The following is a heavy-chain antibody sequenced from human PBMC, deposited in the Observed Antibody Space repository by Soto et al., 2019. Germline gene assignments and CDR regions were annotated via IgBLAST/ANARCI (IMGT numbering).Heavy chain of an antibody. D-gene: IGHD2-2*01. CDR1: GGSISSGGYY. CDR2: IYYSGST. Sequence: SETLSLTCTVSGGSISSGGYYWSWIRQHPGKGLEWIGYIYYSGSTYYNPSLKSRVTISVDTSKNQFSLKLSSVTAADTAVYYCASTPDNRTERPAWYYYMDVWGKGTTVTVSS. J-gene: IGHJ6*03. CDR3: ASTPDNRTERPAWYYYMDV. V-gene: IGHV4-31*03.